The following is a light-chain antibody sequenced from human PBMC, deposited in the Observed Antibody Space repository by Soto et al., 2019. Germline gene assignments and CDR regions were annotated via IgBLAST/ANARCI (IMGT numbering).Light chain of an antibody. J-gene: IGKJ3*01. CDR3: QQYSRWPRET. Sequence: EIVLTQSPATLSLSPGDRVTLSCRASQSVSNYLSWYQQKPGQAPRLLIYEASKGATGIPARFSGSGSGTDFTLTISSLETEDFAVYFCQQYSRWPRETFGPGTKVDIK. CDR1: QSVSNY. CDR2: EAS. V-gene: IGKV3-11*01.